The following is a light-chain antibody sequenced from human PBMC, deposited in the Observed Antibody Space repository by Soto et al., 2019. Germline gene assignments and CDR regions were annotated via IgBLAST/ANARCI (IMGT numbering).Light chain of an antibody. J-gene: IGKJ1*01. CDR3: QHYNNYSPT. V-gene: IGKV1-5*03. Sequence: DIQMTQSPSTLSASVGDRVTITCRANQSISSWLAWYQQKPGKAPKVLIYKASSLESGVPSRFSGSGSGTEFTLTISSLQPDDFATYYCQHYNNYSPTFGQGTKVEIK. CDR2: KAS. CDR1: QSISSW.